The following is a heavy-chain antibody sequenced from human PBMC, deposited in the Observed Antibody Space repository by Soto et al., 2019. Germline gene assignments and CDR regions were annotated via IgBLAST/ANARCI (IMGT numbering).Heavy chain of an antibody. V-gene: IGHV3-23*01. CDR2: ISGSGGST. CDR3: AKCSVVAEYYYYYGMDV. CDR1: GFTFSSYA. J-gene: IGHJ6*02. D-gene: IGHD3-10*02. Sequence: PGGSLRLSCAASGFTFSSYAMSWVRQAPGKGLEWVSAISGSGGSTYYADSVKGRFTISRDNSKNTLYLQMNSLRAEDTAVYYCAKCSVVAEYYYYYGMDVWGQGITVTVSS.